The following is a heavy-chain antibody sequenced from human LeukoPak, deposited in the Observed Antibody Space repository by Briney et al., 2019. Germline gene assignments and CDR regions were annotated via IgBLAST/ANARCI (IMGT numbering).Heavy chain of an antibody. V-gene: IGHV4-59*08. J-gene: IGHJ4*02. D-gene: IGHD3-10*01. CDR3: ARHGLWFGAH. Sequence: SETLSLTCIVSGGSISNYYWSWIWQPPGKGLEWIAAIYYSGTTNYNPTLKSRGNISVDTSRKQFSLKLCSVTAADTAVYYCARHGLWFGAHWGQGTLVTVSS. CDR2: IYYSGTT. CDR1: GGSISNYY.